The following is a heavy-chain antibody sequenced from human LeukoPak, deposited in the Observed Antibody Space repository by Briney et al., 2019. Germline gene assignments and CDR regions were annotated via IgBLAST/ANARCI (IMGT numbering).Heavy chain of an antibody. CDR2: ISNDGSKK. Sequence: GGSLRLSCAASGLTFSSYGMHWVRQAPGKGLDWVAVISNDGSKKYYADSVKGRFTISRDNSKNTLSLQVSSLRTEDTAVYYCAKDRYSYAFEYSDSWGQGTLVTVSS. CDR1: GLTFSSYG. D-gene: IGHD5-18*01. V-gene: IGHV3-30*18. J-gene: IGHJ4*02. CDR3: AKDRYSYAFEYSDS.